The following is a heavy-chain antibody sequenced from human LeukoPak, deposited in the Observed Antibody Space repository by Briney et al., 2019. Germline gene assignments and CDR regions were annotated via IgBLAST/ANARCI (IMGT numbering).Heavy chain of an antibody. V-gene: IGHV3-9*03. CDR3: GRGNSGSYSQDWFDP. J-gene: IGHJ5*02. CDR2: ISWNSGTI. D-gene: IGHD1-26*01. CDR1: GFTFDDYA. Sequence: PGRSLRLSCAASGFTFDDYAMHWVRQAPGKGLEWVSGISWNSGTIGYADSVKGRFTISRDNAKNSLYLQMNSLRDGDMALYYCGRGNSGSYSQDWFDPWGQGTLVTVSS.